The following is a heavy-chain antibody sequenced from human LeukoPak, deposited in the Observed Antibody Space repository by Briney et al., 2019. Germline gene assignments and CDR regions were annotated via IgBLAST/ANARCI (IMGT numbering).Heavy chain of an antibody. CDR1: GFTFSSYG. CDR3: AKGHNAFGALLDY. J-gene: IGHJ4*02. D-gene: IGHD3-3*01. Sequence: GGFLRLSCAASGFTFSSYGMHWVRQAPGKGLEWVAFIRYDGSNKYYADSVKGRFTISRDNSKNTLYLQMNSLRAEDTAVYYCAKGHNAFGALLDYWGQGTLVTVSS. V-gene: IGHV3-30*02. CDR2: IRYDGSNK.